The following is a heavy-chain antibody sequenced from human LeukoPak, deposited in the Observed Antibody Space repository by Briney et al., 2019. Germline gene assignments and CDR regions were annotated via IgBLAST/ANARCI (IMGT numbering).Heavy chain of an antibody. CDR1: GGSISSGSYY. J-gene: IGHJ4*02. CDR3: AREGYGSGSDYKSN. D-gene: IGHD3-10*01. Sequence: SETLSLTCTVSGGSISSGSYYWSWIRQPAGKGLEWIGRIYTSGSTNYNPSLKSRVTISVDKSKNQFSLKLSSVTAADTAVYYCAREGYGSGSDYKSNWGQGTLVTVSS. CDR2: IYTSGST. V-gene: IGHV4-61*02.